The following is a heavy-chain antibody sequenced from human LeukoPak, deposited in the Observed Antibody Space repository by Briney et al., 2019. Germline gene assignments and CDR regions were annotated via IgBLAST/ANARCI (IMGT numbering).Heavy chain of an antibody. CDR2: IKQDGSEK. J-gene: IGHJ4*02. D-gene: IGHD1-1*01. Sequence: PGGSLRLSCAASGFTFSSYWMSWVRQAPGKGLEWVANIKQDGSEKYYVDSGKGRVTISRDNAKNSLYLQMNSLRAEDTAVYYCAKEGTTEYYFDYWGQGTLVTVSS. CDR1: GFTFSSYW. V-gene: IGHV3-7*03. CDR3: AKEGTTEYYFDY.